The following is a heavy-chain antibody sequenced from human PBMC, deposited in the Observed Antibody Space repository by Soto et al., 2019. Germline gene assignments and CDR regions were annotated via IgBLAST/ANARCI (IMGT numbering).Heavy chain of an antibody. J-gene: IGHJ4*02. Sequence: EVQLVESGGGLVHPGGSLRLSCAASGFTFSNYWMHWVRQAPGKGLVWVSHLNSDGSSTSYADSVKGRFTISRDNAKNTLYLQMNSLRAEDTALYYCVRGGWCSGTNCPFDYWGQGTLVTVSS. CDR2: LNSDGSST. CDR3: VRGGWCSGTNCPFDY. V-gene: IGHV3-74*01. D-gene: IGHD2-2*01. CDR1: GFTFSNYW.